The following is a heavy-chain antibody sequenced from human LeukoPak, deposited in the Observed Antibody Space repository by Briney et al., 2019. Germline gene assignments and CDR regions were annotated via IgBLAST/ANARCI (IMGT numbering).Heavy chain of an antibody. CDR3: ARDVRMITFGGVITYYFDY. J-gene: IGHJ4*02. CDR1: GGSISSYY. Sequence: SETLSLTCTVSGGSISSYYWSWIRQPPGKGLEWIGYIYYSGSTNYNPSLKSRVTISVDTSKNQFSLKLSSVTAADTAVYYCARDVRMITFGGVITYYFDYWGQGTLVTVSS. CDR2: IYYSGST. D-gene: IGHD3-16*02. V-gene: IGHV4-59*01.